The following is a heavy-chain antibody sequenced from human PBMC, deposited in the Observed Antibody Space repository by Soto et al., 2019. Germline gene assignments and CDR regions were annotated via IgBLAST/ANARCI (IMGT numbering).Heavy chain of an antibody. CDR3: ARGHYYDSSGYYRHFDY. J-gene: IGHJ4*02. D-gene: IGHD3-22*01. V-gene: IGHV4-31*03. CDR2: IYYSGST. Sequence: SETLSLTCTVSGGSISSGGYYWSWIRQHPGKGLEWIGYIYYSGSTYYNPSLKSRVTISVDTSKNQFSLKLSSVTAADTAVYYCARGHYYDSSGYYRHFDYWGRGTLVTVSS. CDR1: GGSISSGGYY.